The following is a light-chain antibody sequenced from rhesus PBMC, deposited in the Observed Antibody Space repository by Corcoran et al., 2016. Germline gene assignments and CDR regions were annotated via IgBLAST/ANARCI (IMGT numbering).Light chain of an antibody. J-gene: IGKJ4*01. V-gene: IGKV1-33*02. CDR1: QGISNA. Sequence: DIQMSQSPSSLSASVGDKVTITCRASQGISNALDWYQQKQGKAPKLLIYATSSLESAVPSRLSGSRSGTDFTLTISSLPPEDFATYYCQQGYSTPPTFGGGTKVELK. CDR2: ATS. CDR3: QQGYSTPPT.